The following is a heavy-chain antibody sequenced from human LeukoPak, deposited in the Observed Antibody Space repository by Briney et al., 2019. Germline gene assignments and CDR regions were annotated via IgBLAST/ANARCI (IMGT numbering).Heavy chain of an antibody. CDR3: ARRGVFDN. CDR1: GGSISAFC. CDR2: IFFSVTT. J-gene: IGHJ4*02. V-gene: IGHV4-59*01. Sequence: SVTLSLTCTVAGGSISAFCWSWIRPPPGQGLVWIAYIFFSVTTSYNPSLKSRVTISVDTSKNQFSMKLRAVTAADTAVYYCARRGVFDNWGQGTLVTVSS.